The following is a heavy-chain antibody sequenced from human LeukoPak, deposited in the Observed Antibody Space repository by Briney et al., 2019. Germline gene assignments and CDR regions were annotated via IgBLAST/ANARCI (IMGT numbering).Heavy chain of an antibody. CDR1: GFTFSSYW. D-gene: IGHD2-21*01. CDR3: ARDASGIVDPYYFDY. V-gene: IGHV3-74*01. J-gene: IGHJ4*02. CDR2: INSDGSST. Sequence: PGGSLRLSCAASGFTFSSYWMHWVRQAPGKGLVWVSRINSDGSSTSYADSVKGRFTISRDNAKNSLYLQMNSLRAEDTAVYYCARDASGIVDPYYFDYWGQGTLVTVSS.